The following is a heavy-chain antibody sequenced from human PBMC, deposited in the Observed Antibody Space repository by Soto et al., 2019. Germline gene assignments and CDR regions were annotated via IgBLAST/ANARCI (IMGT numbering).Heavy chain of an antibody. Sequence: GGSLRLSCAASGFTFSSYWMSWVRQAPGKGLEWVANIKQDGSEKYYVDSVKGRFTISRDNAKNSLYLQMNSLRAEDTAVYYCARDVEEWYYDILMERGPNPYFDYWGQGTLVTVSS. V-gene: IGHV3-7*01. CDR3: ARDVEEWYYDILMERGPNPYFDY. D-gene: IGHD3-9*01. J-gene: IGHJ4*02. CDR2: IKQDGSEK. CDR1: GFTFSSYW.